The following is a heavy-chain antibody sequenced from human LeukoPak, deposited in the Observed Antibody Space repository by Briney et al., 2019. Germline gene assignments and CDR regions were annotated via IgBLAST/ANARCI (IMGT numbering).Heavy chain of an antibody. CDR1: GFTFSSNS. Sequence: PGGSLRLSCAASGFTFSSNSMNWVRQAPGKGLEWVSYISSSGSTIYYADSVKGRFTISRDNAKNSLYLQMNSLRAEDTAVYYCARDGTNYYGSGNNFDYWGQGTLVTVSS. CDR2: ISSSGSTI. V-gene: IGHV3-48*04. CDR3: ARDGTNYYGSGNNFDY. J-gene: IGHJ4*02. D-gene: IGHD3-10*01.